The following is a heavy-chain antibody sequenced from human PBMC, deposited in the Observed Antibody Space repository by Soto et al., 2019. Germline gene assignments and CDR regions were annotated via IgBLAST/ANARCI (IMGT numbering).Heavy chain of an antibody. J-gene: IGHJ4*02. Sequence: SETLSLTCAVSGDSVTSSNWWSWVRQPPGKGLEWIGEIYHSESTNYNPSLKSRVTMSIDKSKNQFSLKLTSVTAADTAVYFCARYDFGIFDYWGQGTLGTVSS. D-gene: IGHD4-17*01. V-gene: IGHV4-4*02. CDR2: IYHSEST. CDR1: GDSVTSSNW. CDR3: ARYDFGIFDY.